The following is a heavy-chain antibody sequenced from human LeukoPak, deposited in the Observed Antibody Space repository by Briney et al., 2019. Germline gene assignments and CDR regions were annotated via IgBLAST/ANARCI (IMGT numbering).Heavy chain of an antibody. CDR3: ARGLWSAHRREYYFDS. CDR2: INAGNGDT. D-gene: IGHD3-3*01. V-gene: IGHV1-3*01. Sequence: ASVKVSCKASGYTFTNYAVNWLRQAPGQRLEWMGWINAGNGDTKFSQNYQARVTITRDASASTAYMELSSLTSEDTAVYFCARGLWSAHRREYYFDSWGQGSLVTVSS. J-gene: IGHJ4*02. CDR1: GYTFTNYA.